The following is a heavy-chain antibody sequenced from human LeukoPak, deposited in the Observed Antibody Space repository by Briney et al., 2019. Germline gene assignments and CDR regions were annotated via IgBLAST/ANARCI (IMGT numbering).Heavy chain of an antibody. CDR1: GGTFSSYA. J-gene: IGHJ5*02. Sequence: ASVKVSCKASGGTFSSYAISWVRQAPGQGLAWMGWMNPNSGNTGYAQKFQGRVTMTRDTSISTAYMELSSLRSEDTAVYYCARMSYYDSSGDNWFDPWGQGTLVTVSS. D-gene: IGHD3-22*01. CDR3: ARMSYYDSSGDNWFDP. V-gene: IGHV1-8*02. CDR2: MNPNSGNT.